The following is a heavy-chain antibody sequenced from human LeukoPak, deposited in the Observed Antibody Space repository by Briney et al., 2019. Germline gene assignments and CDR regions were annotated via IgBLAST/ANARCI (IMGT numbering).Heavy chain of an antibody. CDR3: ASGKGGYYGSGSYWGLGGSGTDFDY. Sequence: SETLSLTCTVSGGSISSSSYYWGWIRQPPGKGLEWIGSIYYSGSTYYNPSLKSRVTISVDTSKNQFSLKLSSVTAADTAVYYCASGKGGYYGSGSYWGLGGSGTDFDYWGQGTLVTVSS. D-gene: IGHD3-10*01. CDR2: IYYSGST. V-gene: IGHV4-39*07. J-gene: IGHJ4*02. CDR1: GGSISSSSYY.